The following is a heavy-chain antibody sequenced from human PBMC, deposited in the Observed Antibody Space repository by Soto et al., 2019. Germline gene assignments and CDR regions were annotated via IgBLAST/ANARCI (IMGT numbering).Heavy chain of an antibody. J-gene: IGHJ4*02. Sequence: GGSLRLSCAASGFTFSSYAMSWVRQAPGKGLEWVSAISGSGGSTYYADSVKGRFTISRDNSKNTLYLQMNSLRAEDTAVYYCAKRSGWYGGGFDYWGQRTLVTVSS. CDR2: ISGSGGST. D-gene: IGHD6-19*01. CDR1: GFTFSSYA. V-gene: IGHV3-23*01. CDR3: AKRSGWYGGGFDY.